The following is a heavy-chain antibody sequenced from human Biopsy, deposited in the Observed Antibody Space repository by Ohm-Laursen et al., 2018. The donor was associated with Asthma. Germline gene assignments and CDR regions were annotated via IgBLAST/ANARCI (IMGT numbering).Heavy chain of an antibody. D-gene: IGHD3-10*01. J-gene: IGHJ6*02. CDR3: ARAVDYSHYYGIDV. CDR2: ISVYNGNT. V-gene: IGHV1-18*01. CDR1: GYTFNSAG. Sequence: SVKVSCNTSGYTFNSAGITWVRQAPGQGLEWMGWISVYNGNTKVAQKLQDRVTMTTDTSTSTAYMELRSLRSDDTAVYFCARAVDYSHYYGIDVWGQGTTVTVS.